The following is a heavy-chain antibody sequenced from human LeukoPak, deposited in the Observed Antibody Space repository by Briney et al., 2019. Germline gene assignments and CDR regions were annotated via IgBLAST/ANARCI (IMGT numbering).Heavy chain of an antibody. CDR3: ARDRKSGSSSWYYWFDP. CDR1: GYTFTSYG. Sequence: ASVTVSCKASGYTFTSYGIRWVRQAPGQGLEWMGWISAYNGNTNYAQKLQGRVTMTTDTSTSTAYMELRSLRSDDTAVYYCARDRKSGSSSWYYWFDPWGQGTLVTVSS. V-gene: IGHV1-18*01. D-gene: IGHD6-13*01. CDR2: ISAYNGNT. J-gene: IGHJ5*02.